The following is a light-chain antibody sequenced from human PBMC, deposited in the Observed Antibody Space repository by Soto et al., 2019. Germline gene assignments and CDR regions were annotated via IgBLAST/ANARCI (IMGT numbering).Light chain of an antibody. CDR1: QSVSTN. Sequence: EIVMTQSPSTLSVSPGERATLSWRASQSVSTNLAWYQQKPGQAPRLLVYDASNRATGIPARFSGSGAATDFTPTISSLEPEDFAVYYCQQRSNWPPITFGQGTRLEIK. CDR3: QQRSNWPPIT. CDR2: DAS. J-gene: IGKJ5*01. V-gene: IGKV3-11*01.